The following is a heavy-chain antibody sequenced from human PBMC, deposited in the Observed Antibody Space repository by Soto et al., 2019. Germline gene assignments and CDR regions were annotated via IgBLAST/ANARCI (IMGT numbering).Heavy chain of an antibody. CDR2: IIPILGIA. Sequence: HVQLVQSGAEVKKPGSSVKVSCKASGGTFSSYTITWVRQAPGQGLEWMGRIIPILGIANYAQKFQGRVTITADKSTGTAYMELRSLGAADTDVYDCLNIPHYWGQGTLVTVSS. CDR1: GGTFSSYT. J-gene: IGHJ4*02. V-gene: IGHV1-69*02. CDR3: LNIPHY.